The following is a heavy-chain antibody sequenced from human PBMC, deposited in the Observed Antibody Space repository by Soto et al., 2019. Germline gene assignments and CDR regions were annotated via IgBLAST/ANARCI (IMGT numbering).Heavy chain of an antibody. V-gene: IGHV4-34*01. D-gene: IGHD3-10*01. CDR3: ASYGSGSYVDDY. CDR1: GGSFSGYY. CDR2: INHSGST. J-gene: IGHJ4*02. Sequence: QVQLQQWGAGLLKPSETLSLTCAVYGGSFSGYYWSWIRQPPGKGLEWIGEINHSGSTNYNPSLKSRVTVSVDASKNQFSLKLSSVTAADTAVYYCASYGSGSYVDDYWGQGNLATVSS.